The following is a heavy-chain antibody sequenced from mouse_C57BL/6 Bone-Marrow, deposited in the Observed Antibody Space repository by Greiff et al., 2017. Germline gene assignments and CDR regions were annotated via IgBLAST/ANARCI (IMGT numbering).Heavy chain of an antibody. CDR2: ISSGGSYT. CDR3: ARDGDGFYYGISYYARDY. D-gene: IGHD1-1*01. V-gene: IGHV5-6*02. J-gene: IGHJ4*01. CDR1: GFTFSSYG. Sequence: DVKLVESGGDLVKPGGSLKLSCAASGFTFSSYGMSWVRQTPDKRLEWVATISSGGSYTYYPASVQGRFTISRDNAKNTLYLQMSSLKSEETAMYYCARDGDGFYYGISYYARDYWCQGTSVTVTS.